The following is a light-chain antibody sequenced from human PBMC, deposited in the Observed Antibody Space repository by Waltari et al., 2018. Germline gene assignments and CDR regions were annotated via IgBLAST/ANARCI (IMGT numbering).Light chain of an antibody. CDR3: QQYGDSPCT. CDR1: HLLDNDF. J-gene: IGKJ2*02. V-gene: IGKV3-20*01. Sequence: EIVLPQSPGTESLSPGERATLSCRARHLLDNDFLAWFQQKPGQAPRLLIHGASNRATGIPDRFSGSGSGTEFTLTISRLQSEDFAVYYCQQYGDSPCTFGQGTKVEI. CDR2: GAS.